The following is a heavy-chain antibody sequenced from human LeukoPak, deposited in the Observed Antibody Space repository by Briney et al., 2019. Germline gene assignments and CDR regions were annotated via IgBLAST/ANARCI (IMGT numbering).Heavy chain of an antibody. J-gene: IGHJ4*02. CDR3: ARILLRSESYYNPSDY. D-gene: IGHD3-10*01. CDR1: GFTFSSYG. Sequence: GGSLRLSCAASGFTFSSYGMHWVRQAPGKGLEWVAFIRYDGSNKYYADSVKGRFTISRDNAKNSLYLQMNSLRAEDTAVYFCARILLRSESYYNPSDYWGQGTLVTVSS. V-gene: IGHV3-30*02. CDR2: IRYDGSNK.